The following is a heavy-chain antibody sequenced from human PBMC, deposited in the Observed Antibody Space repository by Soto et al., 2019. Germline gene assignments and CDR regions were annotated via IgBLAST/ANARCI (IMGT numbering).Heavy chain of an antibody. D-gene: IGHD3-16*01. CDR2: ISDSGST. CDR3: ATARLVGLKTWDSFDY. J-gene: IGHJ4*02. CDR1: GGSISNYY. Sequence: PSETLSLTCNVSGGSISNYYWNWIRQPPGKRLEWIGYISDSGSTKYNPSLMSRVTISADMSKNQVSLKVKSVAAADTAIYYCATARLVGLKTWDSFDYWGQGTLVTVSS. V-gene: IGHV4-59*01.